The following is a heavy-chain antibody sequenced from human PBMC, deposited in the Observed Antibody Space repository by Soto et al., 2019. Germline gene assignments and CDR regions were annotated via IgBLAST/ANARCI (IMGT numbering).Heavy chain of an antibody. CDR3: ATYYDISPPVPMDV. CDR1: GFTFSSYA. J-gene: IGHJ6*02. CDR2: ISGSGGST. V-gene: IGHV3-23*01. D-gene: IGHD3-9*01. Sequence: PGGSLRLSCAASGFTFSSYAMSWVRQAPGKGLEWVSAISGSGGSTYYADSVKGRFTISRDNSKNTLYLQMNSLRAEDTAVYYCATYYDISPPVPMDVWGQGTTVTVSS.